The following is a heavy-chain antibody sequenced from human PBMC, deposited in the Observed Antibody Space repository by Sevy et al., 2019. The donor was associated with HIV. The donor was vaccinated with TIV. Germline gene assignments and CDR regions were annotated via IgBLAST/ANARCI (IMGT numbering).Heavy chain of an antibody. D-gene: IGHD3-10*01. J-gene: IGHJ4*02. CDR1: GGSISSSSYY. CDR2: IYYSGST. V-gene: IGHV4-39*01. Sequence: SETLSLTCTVSGGSISSSSYYWGWIRQPPGKGLEWFGSIYYSGSTYYNPSLKSRVTISVDTSKNQFSLKLSSVTAADTAVYYCARRGGGSDYWGQGTLVTVSS. CDR3: ARRGGGSDY.